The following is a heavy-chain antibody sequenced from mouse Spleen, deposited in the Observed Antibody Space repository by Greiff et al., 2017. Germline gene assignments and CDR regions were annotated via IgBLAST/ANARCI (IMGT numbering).Heavy chain of an antibody. CDR2: ISSGGDYI. D-gene: IGHD1-1*01. V-gene: IGHV5-9-1*02. J-gene: IGHJ1*03. CDR1: GFTFSSYA. Sequence: EVMLVESGEGLVKPGGSLKLSCAASGFTFSSYAMSWVRQTPEKRLEWVAYISSGGDYIYYADTVKGRFTISRDNARNTLYLQMSSLKSEDTAMYYCTREYYYGSSLWYFDVWGTGTTVTVSS. CDR3: TREYYYGSSLWYFDV.